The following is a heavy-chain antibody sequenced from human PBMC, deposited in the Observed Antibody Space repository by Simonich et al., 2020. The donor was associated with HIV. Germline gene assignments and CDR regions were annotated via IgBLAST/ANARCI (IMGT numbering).Heavy chain of an antibody. CDR2: INPNSGGT. J-gene: IGHJ1*01. D-gene: IGHD4-17*01. CDR1: GYTFTDWN. V-gene: IGHV1-2*02. CDR3: ARLDYTDYADWYFHY. Sequence: QVQLVQSGAEVKKPGASVKVSCKASGYTFTDWNIHWVRQAPGQGLEWMGWINPNSGGTNYAQKFQGRVTMTRDTSISTAYMELSRLRSDDTAVYYCARLDYTDYADWYFHYWGQGTLVSVSS.